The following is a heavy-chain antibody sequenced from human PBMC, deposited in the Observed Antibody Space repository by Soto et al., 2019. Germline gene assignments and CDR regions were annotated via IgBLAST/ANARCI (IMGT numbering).Heavy chain of an antibody. CDR1: GFTFEDYV. D-gene: IGHD3-3*01. J-gene: IGHJ6*02. Sequence: EVQLVESGGGLVQPGRSLRLSCVGSGFTFEDYVMHWVRQVPGKGLEWVSHISWDGYSIGYAGSVRGRFTISIDNAKNSLFLQMNSLRPEDTALYYCARSWSGSTSGRVDVWGQGTTVTVS. CDR3: ARSWSGSTSGRVDV. CDR2: ISWDGYSI. V-gene: IGHV3-9*01.